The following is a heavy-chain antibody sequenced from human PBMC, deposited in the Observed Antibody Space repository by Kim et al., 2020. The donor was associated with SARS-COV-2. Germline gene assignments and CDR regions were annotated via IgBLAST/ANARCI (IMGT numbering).Heavy chain of an antibody. D-gene: IGHD3-10*01. CDR2: IYYSGST. CDR1: GGSISSYY. Sequence: LTCTVAGGSISSYYWSWIRQPPGKGLEWIGYIYYSGSTNYNPSLKSRVTISVDTSKNQFSLKLSSVTAADTAVYYCAGPSGYFDYWGQGTLAT. J-gene: IGHJ4*02. CDR3: AGPSGYFDY. V-gene: IGHV4-59*08.